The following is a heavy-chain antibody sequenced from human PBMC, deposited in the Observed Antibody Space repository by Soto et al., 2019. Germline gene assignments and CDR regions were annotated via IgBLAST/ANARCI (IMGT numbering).Heavy chain of an antibody. CDR3: TREKTSYGMDV. CDR2: MNPNSGNT. J-gene: IGHJ6*02. Sequence: QVQLVQSGAEVKKPGASVKVSCKASGYTFTSYDINWVRQATGQGLEWMGWMNPNSGNTGYAQKFRXXVTMTRNTSISTAYMELSSLRAEATAVYYCTREKTSYGMDVWGQGTTVTVSS. CDR1: GYTFTSYD. V-gene: IGHV1-8*01.